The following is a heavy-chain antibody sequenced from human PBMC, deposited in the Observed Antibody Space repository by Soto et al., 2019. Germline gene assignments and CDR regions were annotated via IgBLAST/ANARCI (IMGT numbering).Heavy chain of an antibody. J-gene: IGHJ4*02. D-gene: IGHD2-21*01. CDR1: GFSFSDHY. CDR3: VRGGGGGQFDS. CDR2: ISPRSNYR. Sequence: QIQLVESGGGLVQPGGSLRLSCAASGFSFSDHYMSWIRQAPGKGLEWLSYISPRSNYREYADSVKGRHTISRDNAKKSLFLQKNSLRAEDTGVYYCVRGGGGGQFDSWGQGTLVTVSS. V-gene: IGHV3-11*05.